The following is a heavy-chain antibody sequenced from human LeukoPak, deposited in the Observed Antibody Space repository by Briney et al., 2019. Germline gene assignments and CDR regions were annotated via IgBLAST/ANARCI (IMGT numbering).Heavy chain of an antibody. CDR2: ISYDGSNK. Sequence: GGSLRLSCAASGFTFSSYGMYWVRQAPGKGLEWVAVISYDGSNKYYADSVKGRFTISRDNSKNTLYLQMNSLRAEDTAVYYCAKERGDYMYYFDYWGQGTLVTVSS. D-gene: IGHD4-17*01. J-gene: IGHJ4*02. CDR3: AKERGDYMYYFDY. V-gene: IGHV3-30*18. CDR1: GFTFSSYG.